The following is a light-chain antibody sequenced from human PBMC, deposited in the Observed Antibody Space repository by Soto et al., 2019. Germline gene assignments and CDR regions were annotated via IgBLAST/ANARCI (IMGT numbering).Light chain of an antibody. CDR2: DVS. J-gene: IGLJ2*01. CDR3: SSYPSSETHVL. Sequence: QSALTQPASVSGSPGQSITISCTGTSSDVGYYNSVSWYQRHPGKVPKLKIYDVSSRPSGVSNRFSGFKSGNTASLTISGLQAEDEADYYCSSYPSSETHVLFGGGTKLTVL. V-gene: IGLV2-14*03. CDR1: SSDVGYYNS.